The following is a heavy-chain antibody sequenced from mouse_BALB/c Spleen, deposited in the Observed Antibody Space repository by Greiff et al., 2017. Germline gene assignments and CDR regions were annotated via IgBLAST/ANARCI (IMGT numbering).Heavy chain of an antibody. CDR3: ASFYGNNAMDY. V-gene: IGHV5-9-4*01. Sequence: EVKLMESGGGLVKPGGSLKLSCAASGFTFSSYAMSWVRQSPEKRLEWVAEISSGGSYTYYPDTVTGRFTISRDNAKNTLYLEMSSLRSEDTAMYYCASFYGNNAMDYWGQGTSVTVSS. CDR1: GFTFSSYA. CDR2: ISSGGSYT. D-gene: IGHD2-1*01. J-gene: IGHJ4*01.